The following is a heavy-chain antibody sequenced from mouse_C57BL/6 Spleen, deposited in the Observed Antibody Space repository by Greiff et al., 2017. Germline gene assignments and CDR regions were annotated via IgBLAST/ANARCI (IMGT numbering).Heavy chain of an antibody. Sequence: VQLQQPGAELVMPGASVKLSCKASGYTFTSYWMHWVKQRPGQGLEWIGEIDPSDSYTNYNQKFKGKSTLTVDKSSSTAYMQLSSLTSEDSAVYYCARSYSNYRYFDYWGQGTTLTVSS. CDR1: GYTFTSYW. V-gene: IGHV1-69*01. D-gene: IGHD2-5*01. CDR3: ARSYSNYRYFDY. J-gene: IGHJ2*01. CDR2: IDPSDSYT.